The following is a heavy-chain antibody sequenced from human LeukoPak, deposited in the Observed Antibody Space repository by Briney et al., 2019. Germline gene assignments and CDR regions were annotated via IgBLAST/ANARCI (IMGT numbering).Heavy chain of an antibody. D-gene: IGHD1-26*01. CDR2: IASTGET. V-gene: IGHV3-13*01. CDR1: GYRFSTSN. J-gene: IGHJ4*02. CDR3: VRGREIGLDY. Sequence: GGSLRLSCAASGYRFSTSNMHWVRQGSGRGLEWVSSIASTGETYYAPSVKGRFTISRENAKNSLYLQMNSLRGGDTAIYHCVRGREIGLDYWGQGTLVTVSS.